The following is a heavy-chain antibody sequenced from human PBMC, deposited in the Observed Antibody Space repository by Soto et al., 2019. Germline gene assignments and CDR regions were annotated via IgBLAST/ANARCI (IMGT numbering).Heavy chain of an antibody. V-gene: IGHV1-3*01. J-gene: IGHJ6*02. CDR3: ASSRITMVPYGMDV. Sequence: QVQLVQSGAEVKKPGASVKVSCKASGYTFTSYAMHWVRQAPGQRLEWMGWINAGNGNTKYSQKFQGRVTITRDTSPSTADMELSSLRSEDTAVYYCASSRITMVPYGMDVWGQGPTVTVSS. D-gene: IGHD3-10*01. CDR2: INAGNGNT. CDR1: GYTFTSYA.